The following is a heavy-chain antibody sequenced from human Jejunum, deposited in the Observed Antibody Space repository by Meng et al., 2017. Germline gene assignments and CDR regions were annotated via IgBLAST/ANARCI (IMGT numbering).Heavy chain of an antibody. CDR1: GFSLTRND. V-gene: IGHV3-23*01. CDR3: VTVNWGGIYA. J-gene: IGHJ1*01. Sequence: GESLKISCAASGFSLTRNDVSWVRQAPGKGLEWVSALEDSGKTNYADSVKGRFTFSRDISKSTLHLQMSDLRGEDTAIYYCVTVNWGGIYAWGQGTVVTVSS. CDR2: LEDSGKT. D-gene: IGHD7-27*01.